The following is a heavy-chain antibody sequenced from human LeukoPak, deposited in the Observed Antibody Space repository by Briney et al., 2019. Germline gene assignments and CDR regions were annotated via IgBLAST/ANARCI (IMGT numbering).Heavy chain of an antibody. V-gene: IGHV3-23*01. Sequence: PGGSLRLSGAASGFTFSSYAMSWVRQAPGKGLEWVSAISGSGGSTYYADSVKGRFTISRDNSKNTLYLQMNSLRAEDTAVYYCAKASVVITSNFDYWGQGTLVTVSS. CDR1: GFTFSSYA. CDR3: AKASVVITSNFDY. J-gene: IGHJ4*02. CDR2: ISGSGGST. D-gene: IGHD3-22*01.